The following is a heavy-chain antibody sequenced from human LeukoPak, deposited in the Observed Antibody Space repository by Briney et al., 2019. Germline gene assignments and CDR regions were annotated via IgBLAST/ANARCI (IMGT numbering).Heavy chain of an antibody. J-gene: IGHJ3*02. Sequence: ASVKVSCKASGYTFTSYYMHWVRQAPGQGLEWMGWINPNSGGTNYAQKFQGRVTMTRDTSISTAYMELSRLRSDDTAVYYCARPIDGGVSFDIWGQGTMVTVSS. V-gene: IGHV1-2*02. D-gene: IGHD2-8*02. CDR1: GYTFTSYY. CDR2: INPNSGGT. CDR3: ARPIDGGVSFDI.